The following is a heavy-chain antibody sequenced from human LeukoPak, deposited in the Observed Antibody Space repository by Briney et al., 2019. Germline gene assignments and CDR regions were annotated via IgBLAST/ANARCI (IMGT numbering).Heavy chain of an antibody. Sequence: GASVKVSCKASGYTFTSYGISWVRQAPGQGLEWMGGIIPIFGTANYAQKFQGRVTITADESTSTAYMELSSLRSEDTAVYYCARGWSGYPDIDYWGQGTLVTVSS. V-gene: IGHV1-69*13. CDR2: IIPIFGTA. D-gene: IGHD3-3*01. CDR1: GYTFTSYG. J-gene: IGHJ4*02. CDR3: ARGWSGYPDIDY.